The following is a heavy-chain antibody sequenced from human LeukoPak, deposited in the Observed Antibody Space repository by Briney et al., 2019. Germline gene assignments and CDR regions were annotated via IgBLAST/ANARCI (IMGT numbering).Heavy chain of an antibody. V-gene: IGHV3-33*06. D-gene: IGHD2-15*01. J-gene: IGHJ4*02. Sequence: GGSLRLSCAASGFTFSSYGMHWVRQAPGKGLEWVAVIWYDGSNKYYADSVKGRFTISRDNSKNTLYLQMNSLRAEDTAVYYCAKDSIVVVVAATVFDYWGQGTLVTVSS. CDR1: GFTFSSYG. CDR2: IWYDGSNK. CDR3: AKDSIVVVVAATVFDY.